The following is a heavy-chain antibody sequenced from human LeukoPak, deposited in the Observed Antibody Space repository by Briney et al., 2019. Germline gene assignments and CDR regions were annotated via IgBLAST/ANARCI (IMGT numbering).Heavy chain of an antibody. D-gene: IGHD3-10*01. CDR3: ATTYYYGSGIDY. CDR2: IIPIFGTA. J-gene: IGHJ4*02. Sequence: GASVKVSCKASGYTFNTYEIAWVRQAPGQGLEWMGGIIPIFGTANYAQKFQGRVTITTDESTSTAYMELSSLRSEDTAVYYCATTYYYGSGIDYWGQGTLVTVSS. CDR1: GYTFNTYE. V-gene: IGHV1-69*05.